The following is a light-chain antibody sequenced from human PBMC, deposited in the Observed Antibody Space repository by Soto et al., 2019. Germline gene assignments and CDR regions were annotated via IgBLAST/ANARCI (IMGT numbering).Light chain of an antibody. V-gene: IGLV2-23*01. Sequence: QAVLTQPASVSGSPGQSITISCTGTSSDVGTYNLVSWYQQHPGKAPKLMVYEGTKRPSGVSNRFSGSKSGNTASLTISGLQAEDEADYYCCSYVGSSTYVFGNGTKVTGL. J-gene: IGLJ1*01. CDR2: EGT. CDR1: SSDVGTYNL. CDR3: CSYVGSSTYV.